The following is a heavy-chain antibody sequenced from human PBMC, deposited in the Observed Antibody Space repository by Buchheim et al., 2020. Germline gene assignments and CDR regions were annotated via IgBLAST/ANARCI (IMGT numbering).Heavy chain of an antibody. D-gene: IGHD1-26*01. Sequence: QVQLQQWGAGLLKPSETLSLTCAVYGGSFSDYYWSWIRQPPGKGLEWIGEINHSGSTNFNPSLKSRVTMSVDTSKNQFSLKLSSVTAADTAVCYCARDSERATVYWGQGNL. J-gene: IGHJ4*02. CDR1: GGSFSDYY. V-gene: IGHV4-34*01. CDR3: ARDSERATVY. CDR2: INHSGST.